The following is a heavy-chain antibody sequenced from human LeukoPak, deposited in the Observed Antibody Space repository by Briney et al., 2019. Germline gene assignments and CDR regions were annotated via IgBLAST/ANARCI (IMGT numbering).Heavy chain of an antibody. V-gene: IGHV4-31*03. Sequence: SETLSLTCTVSGGSIRSAGYYWSWIRQHPEKGLEFIGYIYYSGTSYYNPSLKSRLTMSVDTSNNQFSLNLNSVTAADTAIYYCARHPPRGQLGTAFDIWGQGTMVTVSS. CDR2: IYYSGTS. CDR1: GGSIRSAGYY. D-gene: IGHD3-16*01. CDR3: ARHPPRGQLGTAFDI. J-gene: IGHJ3*02.